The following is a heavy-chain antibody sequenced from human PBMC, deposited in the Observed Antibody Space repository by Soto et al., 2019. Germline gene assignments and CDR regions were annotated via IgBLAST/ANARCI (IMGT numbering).Heavy chain of an antibody. CDR3: ARQGFEPLHGLVDV. CDR2: VHHSWGS. Sequence: QVQLQESGPGLVKPSETMSLSCTVSGGSISSYYWSWFRQSPGKRMEWIGYVHHSWGSSYNPSLPSSDEITLDASTSQGTLKVTSVAATDTAEYYCARQGFEPLHGLVDVWGQGTTVTVSS. D-gene: IGHD2-15*01. J-gene: IGHJ6*02. CDR1: GGSISSYY. V-gene: IGHV4-59*08.